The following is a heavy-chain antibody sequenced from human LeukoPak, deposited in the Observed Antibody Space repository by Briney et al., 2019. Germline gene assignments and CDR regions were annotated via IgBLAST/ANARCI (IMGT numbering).Heavy chain of an antibody. V-gene: IGHV4-34*01. CDR2: INHSGST. CDR3: ASMVVAANTKFLRGWFDP. CDR1: GGSFSGYY. D-gene: IGHD2-15*01. Sequence: SETLSLTCAVYGGSFSGYYWSWIRQPPGKGLEWIGEINHSGSTNYNPSLKSRVTISVDTSKNQFSLKLSSVTAADTAVYYCASMVVAANTKFLRGWFDPWGQGTLVTVSS. J-gene: IGHJ5*02.